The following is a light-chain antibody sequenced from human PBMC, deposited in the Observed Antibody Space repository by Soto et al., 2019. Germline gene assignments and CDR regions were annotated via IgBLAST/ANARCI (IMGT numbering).Light chain of an antibody. CDR2: RAS. J-gene: IGKJ1*01. Sequence: EIVMTQFPATLSVSPGERATLSCRASKSLSATLAGYRQRPGQAPRLLFYRASTRATGVPARFSASGSGTEFTLTISSLQSEDSAVYYCHQYSNWPPWTFGPGTKVEIK. V-gene: IGKV3-15*01. CDR1: KSLSAT. CDR3: HQYSNWPPWT.